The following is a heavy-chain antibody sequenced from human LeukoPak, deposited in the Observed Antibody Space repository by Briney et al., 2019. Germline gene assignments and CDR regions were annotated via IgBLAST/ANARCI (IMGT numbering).Heavy chain of an antibody. Sequence: GGSLRLSCAASGFTVSSNYMSWVRQAPGKGLEWVSVIYSGGSTYYADSVKGRFTISRDNSKNTLYLQMNSLRSEDTAVYYCARDYVMVRGIINRGWFDPWGQGTLVTVSS. CDR1: GFTVSSNY. D-gene: IGHD3-10*01. J-gene: IGHJ5*02. V-gene: IGHV3-53*05. CDR3: ARDYVMVRGIINRGWFDP. CDR2: IYSGGST.